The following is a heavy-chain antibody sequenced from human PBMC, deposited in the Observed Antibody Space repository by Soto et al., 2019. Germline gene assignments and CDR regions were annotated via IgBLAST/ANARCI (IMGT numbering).Heavy chain of an antibody. CDR1: GFTFSSYG. D-gene: IGHD6-13*01. V-gene: IGHV3-30*18. Sequence: GGSLRLSCAASGFTFSSYGMHWVRQAPGKGLEWVAVISYDGSNKYYADSVKGRFTISRDNSKNTLYLQMNSLRAEDTAVYYCAKVLVASSWYYYGMDVWGQGTTVTVS. CDR3: AKVLVASSWYYYGMDV. CDR2: ISYDGSNK. J-gene: IGHJ6*02.